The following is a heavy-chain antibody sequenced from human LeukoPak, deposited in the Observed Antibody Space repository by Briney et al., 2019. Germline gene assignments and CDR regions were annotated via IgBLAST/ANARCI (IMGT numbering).Heavy chain of an antibody. CDR1: GYRFSASS. J-gene: IGHJ5*02. Sequence: ASVKVSCKASGYRFSASSMHWVRQAPGQGLEWMGWINPDSGATHFAQKFQGRVIMTSDTSISTVYLELSRLRSDDTAVYYCARDTPEEHDSSGYFGFDPWGQGTLVTVSS. D-gene: IGHD3-22*01. CDR2: INPDSGAT. CDR3: ARDTPEEHDSSGYFGFDP. V-gene: IGHV1-2*02.